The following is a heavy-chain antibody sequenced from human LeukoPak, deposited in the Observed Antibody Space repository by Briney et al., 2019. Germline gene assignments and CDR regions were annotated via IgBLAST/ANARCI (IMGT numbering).Heavy chain of an antibody. D-gene: IGHD2-15*01. CDR2: ISTNGGST. V-gene: IGHV3-64*02. CDR3: ARLGYCSGGSCYSGYFDY. CDR1: GFTFSSYA. J-gene: IGHJ4*02. Sequence: GGSLRLSCAASGFTFSSYAMHWVRQAPGKGLEYASGISTNGGSTYYADSVKGRFTISRDNSKNTLYLQMGSLRAEDMAVYYCARLGYCSGGSCYSGYFDYWGQGTLVTVSS.